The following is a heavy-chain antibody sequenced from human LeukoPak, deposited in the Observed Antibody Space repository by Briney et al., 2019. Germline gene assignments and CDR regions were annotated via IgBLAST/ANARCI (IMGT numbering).Heavy chain of an antibody. J-gene: IGHJ4*02. CDR2: ISSSSSYI. D-gene: IGHD4-23*01. Sequence: GGSLRLSCAASGFTFSSYSMNWVRQAPGKGLEWVSSISSSSSYIYYADSEKGRFTISRDNAKNSLYLQMNSLRAEDTAVYYCARDGGNSGGGFDYWGQGTLVTVSS. V-gene: IGHV3-21*01. CDR3: ARDGGNSGGGFDY. CDR1: GFTFSSYS.